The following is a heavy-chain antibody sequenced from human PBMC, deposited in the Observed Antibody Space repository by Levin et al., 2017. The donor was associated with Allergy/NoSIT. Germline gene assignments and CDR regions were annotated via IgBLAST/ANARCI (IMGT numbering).Heavy chain of an antibody. J-gene: IGHJ4*02. V-gene: IGHV3-72*01. CDR2: IKNKANSFIP. D-gene: IGHD6-19*01. CDR3: ARARNTAVAPRRDFDY. Sequence: GESLKISCEASEFTFSDYYMHWVRQAPGKGPEWVGRIKNKANSFIPEYAASVKGRFTISRDDSKNSLYLQMNSLKTEDTAVYFFARARNTAVAPRRDFDYWGQGTLVTVSS. CDR1: EFTFSDYY.